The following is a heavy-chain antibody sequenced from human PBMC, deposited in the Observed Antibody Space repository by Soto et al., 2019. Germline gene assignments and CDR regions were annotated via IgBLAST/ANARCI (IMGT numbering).Heavy chain of an antibody. CDR1: GFTFSNYW. V-gene: IGHV3-7*01. D-gene: IGHD7-27*01. Sequence: PGGSLRLSCAASGFTFSNYWMSWVRQAPGKGLEWVANIKQDGSETYYVDSVKGRFTISRDNAKNSLYLQMNSLRAEDTAVYYCARDPNWGSDYWGQGTLVTVSS. CDR3: ARDPNWGSDY. J-gene: IGHJ4*02. CDR2: IKQDGSET.